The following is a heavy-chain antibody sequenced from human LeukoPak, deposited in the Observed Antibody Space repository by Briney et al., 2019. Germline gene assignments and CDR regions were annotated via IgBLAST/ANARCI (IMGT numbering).Heavy chain of an antibody. D-gene: IGHD5-18*01. CDR2: IDWDDDK. J-gene: IGHJ4*02. Sequence: RESGPALVKPTQTLTLTCTFSGFSLSTRGMCVSWIRQPPGKALEWLARIDWDDDKYYSTSLKTRLTISKDTSKNQVVLTVTNMDSEDTATYYCARTYRYGYSYEYYFDYWGQGTLITVSS. CDR1: GFSLSTRGMC. CDR3: ARTYRYGYSYEYYFDY. V-gene: IGHV2-70*11.